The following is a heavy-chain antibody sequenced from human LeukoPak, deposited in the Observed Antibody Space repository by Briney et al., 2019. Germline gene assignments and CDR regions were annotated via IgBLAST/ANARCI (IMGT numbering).Heavy chain of an antibody. CDR1: GFTFGDYL. CDR2: ISGGTT. J-gene: IGHJ4*02. CDR3: SRGSGWLSVY. V-gene: IGHV3-49*03. D-gene: IGHD6-19*01. Sequence: GRSLRLSCTASGFTFGDYLMSWFRQAPGRGLEWIGFISGGTTEYAASVKGRFTISRDDSTSIAYLQMNSLTTEDTAVYYCSRGSGWLSVYWGQGTLVTVSS.